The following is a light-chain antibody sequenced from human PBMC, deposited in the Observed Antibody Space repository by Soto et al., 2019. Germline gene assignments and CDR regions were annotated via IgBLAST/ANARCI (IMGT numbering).Light chain of an antibody. CDR3: TSYTKDTTYV. Sequence: QSVLAQPASVSGSPGQSITVSCTGTYSDIGAFDSVSWYQHHPGRAPKLLIFGVNRRPSGISYRFSASKSGNTASLTISGLQAEDEADYYCTSYTKDTTYVFGTGTKGTVL. CDR2: GVN. J-gene: IGLJ1*01. CDR1: YSDIGAFDS. V-gene: IGLV2-14*01.